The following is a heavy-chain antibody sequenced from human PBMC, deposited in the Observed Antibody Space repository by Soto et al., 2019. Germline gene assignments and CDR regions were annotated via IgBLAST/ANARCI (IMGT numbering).Heavy chain of an antibody. V-gene: IGHV3-23*01. Sequence: EVQLLESGGGLVPPGGSLRLSCVASRFDFSSYEMSWVRQAAGKGLEWVSRVSLTGDRTNYAGSVKGRFTVSRDNFKNALYLEMDSLRPDDTAIYYCARGGGYCTPTSCAIDSWGRGTPVTVSS. J-gene: IGHJ4*02. CDR2: VSLTGDRT. CDR1: RFDFSSYE. D-gene: IGHD2-8*01. CDR3: ARGGGYCTPTSCAIDS.